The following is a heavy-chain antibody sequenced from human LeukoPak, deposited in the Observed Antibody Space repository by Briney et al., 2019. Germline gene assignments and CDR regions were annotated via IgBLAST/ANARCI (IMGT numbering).Heavy chain of an antibody. J-gene: IGHJ6*02. CDR3: ARDRTLGYCSSTSCYPYYYYGMDV. CDR1: GGSISSYY. V-gene: IGHV4-59*01. Sequence: SETLSLTCTVSGGSISSYYWSWIRQPPGKGLEWIGYIYYSGSTNYNPSLKSRVTISVDTSKNQFSLKLSSVTAADTAVYYCARDRTLGYCSSTSCYPYYYYGMDVWGQGTTVTVSS. D-gene: IGHD2-2*01. CDR2: IYYSGST.